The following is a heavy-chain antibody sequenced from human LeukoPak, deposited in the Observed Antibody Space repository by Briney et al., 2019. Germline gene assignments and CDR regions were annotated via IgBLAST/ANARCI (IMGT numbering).Heavy chain of an antibody. CDR1: GXSFSTYW. CDR2: INSDGSST. CDR3: ARVGHIGSYFDY. Sequence: GGSLRLSCAASGXSFSTYWMHWVRQAPGKGPVWVSRINSDGSSTSYADSVRGRFTISRDNAKNTMYLQMNSLRAEDTAVYYCARVGHIGSYFDYWGQGTLVTVSS. V-gene: IGHV3-74*01. D-gene: IGHD1-26*01. J-gene: IGHJ4*02.